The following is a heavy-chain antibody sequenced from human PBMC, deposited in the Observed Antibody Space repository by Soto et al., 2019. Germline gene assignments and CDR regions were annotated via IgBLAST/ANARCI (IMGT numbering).Heavy chain of an antibody. Sequence: SETLSLTCAVYGGSFSGYYWSWIRQPPGKGLEWIGEINHSGSTNYNPSLKSRVTISVDTSKNQFSLKLSSVTAADTAVYYCAGGNPWGRPGGRGSYFDSWGKGPLVPVS. CDR2: INHSGST. D-gene: IGHD3-16*01. V-gene: IGHV4-34*01. J-gene: IGHJ4*02. CDR3: AGGNPWGRPGGRGSYFDS. CDR1: GGSFSGYY.